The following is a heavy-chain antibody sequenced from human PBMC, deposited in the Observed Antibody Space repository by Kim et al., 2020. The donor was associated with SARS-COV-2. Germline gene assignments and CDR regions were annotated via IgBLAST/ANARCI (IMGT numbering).Heavy chain of an antibody. V-gene: IGHV4-4*02. CDR3: ARDMITLAVDPHDAFDI. J-gene: IGHJ3*02. D-gene: IGHD6-19*01. CDR2: IYHSGST. CDR1: GGSISSSNW. Sequence: SETLSLTCAVSGGSISSSNWWSWVRQPPGKGLEWIGEIYHSGSTNYNPSLKSRVTISVYKSKNQFSLKLSSVTAADTAVYYCARDMITLAVDPHDAFDIWGQGTMVTVSS.